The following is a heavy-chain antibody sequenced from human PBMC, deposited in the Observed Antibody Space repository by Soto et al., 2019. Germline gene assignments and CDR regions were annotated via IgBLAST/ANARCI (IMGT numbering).Heavy chain of an antibody. D-gene: IGHD2-15*01. J-gene: IGHJ2*01. Sequence: QVQLVQSGGEVKKPGASVKVSCQASGYTFSDYAISWVRQAPGQGLEWMGWISAATRNTDQAKNFQGRVIMTLDTSTNTAYMGVRSLRSDDTDVYYCVRGYCSVGSCYACWHFDLWGRGTLVTVSS. V-gene: IGHV1-18*01. CDR2: ISAATRNT. CDR1: GYTFSDYA. CDR3: VRGYCSVGSCYACWHFDL.